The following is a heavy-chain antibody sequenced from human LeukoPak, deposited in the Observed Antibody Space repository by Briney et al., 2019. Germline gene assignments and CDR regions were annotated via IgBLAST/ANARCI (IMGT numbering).Heavy chain of an antibody. CDR2: ISGSGGST. Sequence: GGSLRLSCAASGFTFSSYAMSWVRQAPGKGLEWVSAISGSGGSTYYADSVKGRFTISRDNSKNTLYLQMNSLKTEDTAVYYCTTGDWWAAFDIWGQGTMVTVSS. D-gene: IGHD2-15*01. CDR1: GFTFSSYA. V-gene: IGHV3-23*01. CDR3: TTGDWWAAFDI. J-gene: IGHJ3*02.